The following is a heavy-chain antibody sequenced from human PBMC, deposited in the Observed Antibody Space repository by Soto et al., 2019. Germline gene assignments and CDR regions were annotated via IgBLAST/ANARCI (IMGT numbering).Heavy chain of an antibody. CDR1: GYTFTSYY. CDR3: ARPIAARPYYYYGMDV. CDR2: INPSGGST. D-gene: IGHD6-6*01. Sequence: GASVKVSCKASGYTFTSYYMHWVRQAPGQGLEWMGIINPSGGSTSYAQKFQGRVTMTRDTSTSTVYMELSSLRSEDTAVYYCARPIAARPYYYYGMDVWGQGTTVTVS. V-gene: IGHV1-46*01. J-gene: IGHJ6*02.